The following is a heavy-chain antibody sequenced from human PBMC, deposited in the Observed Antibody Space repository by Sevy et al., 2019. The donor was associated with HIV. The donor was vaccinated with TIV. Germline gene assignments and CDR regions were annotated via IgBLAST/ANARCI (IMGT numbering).Heavy chain of an antibody. CDR2: ISSSSSTI. D-gene: IGHD2-2*01. Sequence: GGSLRLSCAASGFTFSSYSMNWVRQAPGKGLEWVSYISSSSSTIYYADSVKGRFTISRDNAKNSLYLQMNSLRAEDTAVYYSARDMKGDIVVVPAASLSLYYGMDVWGQGTTVTVSS. J-gene: IGHJ6*02. CDR3: ARDMKGDIVVVPAASLSLYYGMDV. V-gene: IGHV3-48*01. CDR1: GFTFSSYS.